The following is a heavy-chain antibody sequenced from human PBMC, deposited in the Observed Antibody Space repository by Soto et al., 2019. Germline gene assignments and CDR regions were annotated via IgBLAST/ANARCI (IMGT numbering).Heavy chain of an antibody. Sequence: QVQLVESGGGVVQPGRSLRLSCAASGFTFSSYAVHWVRQAPGKGLEWVAVISYDGSNKYYADSVKGRFTISRDNSKNTLYLQMNSLRAEDTAVYYCARSLVVVAATFDYWGQGTLVTVSS. D-gene: IGHD2-15*01. V-gene: IGHV3-30-3*01. CDR3: ARSLVVVAATFDY. CDR1: GFTFSSYA. J-gene: IGHJ4*02. CDR2: ISYDGSNK.